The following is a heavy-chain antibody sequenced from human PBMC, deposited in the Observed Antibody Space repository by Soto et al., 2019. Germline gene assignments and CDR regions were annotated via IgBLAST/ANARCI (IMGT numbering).Heavy chain of an antibody. CDR1: GFSFSSYA. V-gene: IGHV3-23*01. CDR2: ISARGGSS. J-gene: IGHJ4*02. D-gene: IGHD5-12*01. Sequence: EVQLLESGGGLVQPGGSLRLACAASGFSFSSYAMVWVRQAPGKGLEWVSVISARGGSSYFADALKGRFTISRDYSMNVLSLEMNSLRAEDAAIYFCAKGSIEYSASVDHRGQGTPVRVSS. CDR3: AKGSIEYSASVDH.